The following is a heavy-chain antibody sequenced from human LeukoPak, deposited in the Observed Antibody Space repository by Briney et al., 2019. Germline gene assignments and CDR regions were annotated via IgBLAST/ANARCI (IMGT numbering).Heavy chain of an antibody. J-gene: IGHJ4*02. D-gene: IGHD5-12*01. CDR2: NSGGST. CDR1: EFSVGSNY. V-gene: IGHV3-66*01. Sequence: SGGSLRLSCAASEFSVGSNYMTWIRQAPGKGLEWVSLNSGGSTYYADSAKGRFTISRDNSKNTLYLQMNSLRAEDTAVYYCARGPSGYHNTGGQGTLVTVSS. CDR3: ARGPSGYHNT.